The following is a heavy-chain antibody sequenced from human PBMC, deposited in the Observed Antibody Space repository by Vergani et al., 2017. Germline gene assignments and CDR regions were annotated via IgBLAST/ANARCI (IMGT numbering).Heavy chain of an antibody. CDR2: ISGNNDDV. Sequence: EVQMVESGGGLVKPGGSLTLPCVASGFTFSHYSMNWVRQAPGKGLEWVSSISGNNDDVYYADSEKGRFTISRANAKNSLYLDMSSLRAEDTAVYYCVRDVRVSRTWGQGTLVAVSS. CDR3: VRDVRVSRT. J-gene: IGHJ3*01. V-gene: IGHV3-21*01. CDR1: GFTFSHYS.